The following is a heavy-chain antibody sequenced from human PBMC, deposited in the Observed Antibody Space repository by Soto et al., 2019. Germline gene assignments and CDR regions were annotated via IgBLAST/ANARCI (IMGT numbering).Heavy chain of an antibody. CDR1: GFSFSRYG. CDR2: ISYDVSNK. D-gene: IGHD3-3*01. J-gene: IGHJ4*02. Sequence: QVQLVESGGGVVQPGRSLRLSCAASGFSFSRYGMHWVRQAPGKGLEWVAVISYDVSNKYYADSVKGRFTISRDNSKNTLYLQMNSLRAEDTAVYYCAKDGLRFLEWLSYFDYWGQGTLVTVSS. CDR3: AKDGLRFLEWLSYFDY. V-gene: IGHV3-30*18.